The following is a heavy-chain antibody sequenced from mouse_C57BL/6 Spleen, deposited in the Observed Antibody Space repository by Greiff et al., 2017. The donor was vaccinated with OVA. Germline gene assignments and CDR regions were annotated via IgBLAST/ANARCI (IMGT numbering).Heavy chain of an antibody. CDR3: ARNGRWYFDV. J-gene: IGHJ1*03. Sequence: DVKLVESGGGLVKPGGSLKLSCAASGFTFSDYGMHWVRQAPEKGLEWVAYISSGSSTIYYADTVKGRFTISRDNAKNTLFLQMTSLRSEDTAMYYCARNGRWYFDVWGTGTTVTVSS. CDR2: ISSGSSTI. CDR1: GFTFSDYG. V-gene: IGHV5-17*01.